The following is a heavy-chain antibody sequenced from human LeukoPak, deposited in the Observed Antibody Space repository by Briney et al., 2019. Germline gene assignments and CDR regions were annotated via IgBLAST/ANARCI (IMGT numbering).Heavy chain of an antibody. CDR3: ARVGFCRGGSCSNDIDY. D-gene: IGHD2-15*01. CDR1: RGSVSTINYF. CDR2: VYYSGTV. V-gene: IGHV4-39*07. J-gene: IGHJ4*02. Sequence: SETLSLTCTVSRGSVSTINYFSGCVRQPPGDGRGWHGRVYYSGTVYYNSSLNSRIAISVDTSENQFSLKLTSVTAADTAVYFCARVGFCRGGSCSNDIDYWGQGILGTVSS.